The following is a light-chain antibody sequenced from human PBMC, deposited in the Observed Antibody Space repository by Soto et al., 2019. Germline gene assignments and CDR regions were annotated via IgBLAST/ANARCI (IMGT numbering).Light chain of an antibody. Sequence: IQLTQSPSSLSASVGDRVTITCRASQGISSFLAWYQQKPGTAPKLLIYAASTLQTGVPSRFSGSGSGTDFTLTTSSLQPEDFATYYCQQLNSYPLYTFGQGTKLEI. CDR3: QQLNSYPLYT. J-gene: IGKJ2*01. V-gene: IGKV1-9*01. CDR1: QGISSF. CDR2: AAS.